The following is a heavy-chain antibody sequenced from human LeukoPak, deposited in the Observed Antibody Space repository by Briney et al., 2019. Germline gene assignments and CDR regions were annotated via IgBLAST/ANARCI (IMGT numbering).Heavy chain of an antibody. CDR3: ARCPLVRGVILPWFDP. J-gene: IGHJ5*02. CDR2: IYYSGST. CDR1: GGSISSGGYY. D-gene: IGHD3-10*01. Sequence: SQTLSLTCTVSGGSISSGGYYWSWIRQHPGKGLEWIGYIYYSGSTYYNPSLKSRVSISVDTSKNQFSLKLSSVTAADTAVYYCARCPLVRGVILPWFDPWGQGTLVTVPS. V-gene: IGHV4-31*03.